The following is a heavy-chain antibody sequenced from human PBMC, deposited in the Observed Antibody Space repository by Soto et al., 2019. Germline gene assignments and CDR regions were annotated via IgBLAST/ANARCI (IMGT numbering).Heavy chain of an antibody. D-gene: IGHD3-22*01. Sequence: EVQLVESGGGLVKPGGSLRLSCAASGFTFSSYSMNWVRQAPGKGLEWVSSISSSSSYIYYADTVKGRCTISRDKAKNSRYLQMNRLREEDKAVYYCARGYHYYDSSGYDKWDAFDIWGQGTMVTVSS. CDR1: GFTFSSYS. V-gene: IGHV3-21*01. CDR2: ISSSSSYI. CDR3: ARGYHYYDSSGYDKWDAFDI. J-gene: IGHJ3*02.